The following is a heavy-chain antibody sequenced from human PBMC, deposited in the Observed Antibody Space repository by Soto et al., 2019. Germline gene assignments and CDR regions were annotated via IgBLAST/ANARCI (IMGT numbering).Heavy chain of an antibody. J-gene: IGHJ5*02. CDR3: AVGCGGYGHSKWFDP. D-gene: IGHD5-12*01. Sequence: SETLSLTCAVYGGSFSGYYWSWIRQPPGKGLEWIGEINHSGSTNYNPSLKSRVTISVDTSKDQFSLKLSSVTAADTAVYYCAVGCGGYGHSKWFDPWGQGTLVTVSS. CDR1: GGSFSGYY. V-gene: IGHV4-34*01. CDR2: INHSGST.